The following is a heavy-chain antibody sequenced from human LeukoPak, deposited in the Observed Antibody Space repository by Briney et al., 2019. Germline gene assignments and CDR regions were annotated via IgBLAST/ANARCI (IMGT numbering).Heavy chain of an antibody. Sequence: VASVKVSCKASGYTFTSYGISWVRQAPGQGLEWMGWISAYNGNTNYAQKLQGRVTMTTDTSTSTAYMELRSLRSDDTAVYYCARVSTGRITMVRGVIIERIWFDPWGQGTLVTVSS. J-gene: IGHJ5*02. V-gene: IGHV1-18*01. CDR3: ARVSTGRITMVRGVIIERIWFDP. CDR2: ISAYNGNT. D-gene: IGHD3-10*01. CDR1: GYTFTSYG.